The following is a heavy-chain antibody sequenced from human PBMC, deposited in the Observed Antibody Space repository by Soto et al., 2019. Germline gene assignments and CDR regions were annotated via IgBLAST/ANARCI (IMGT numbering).Heavy chain of an antibody. V-gene: IGHV3-23*01. D-gene: IGHD4-17*01. CDR1: GFTFSSYA. J-gene: IGHJ6*02. Sequence: PGGSLRLSCAAYGFTFSSYAMSWVRQAPGKGLEWVSAISGSGGSTYYADSVKGRFTISRDNSKNTLYLQMNSLRAEDTAVYYCARPVTTGLYYYYGMDVWGQGTTVTVSS. CDR3: ARPVTTGLYYYYGMDV. CDR2: ISGSGGST.